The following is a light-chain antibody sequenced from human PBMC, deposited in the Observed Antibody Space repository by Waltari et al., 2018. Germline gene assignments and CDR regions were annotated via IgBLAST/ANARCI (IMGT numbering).Light chain of an antibody. V-gene: IGKV3-20*01. CDR3: QHYVRLPVT. Sequence: EIVLSQSPGTLSLSPGERATLSCRASQSVATSLAWYQQKTGQAPRLLIYGASSRATGVPDRFSASGSGTDFSLTISSLEPEDFAVYYCQHYVRLPVTFGQGTKVEIK. CDR2: GAS. CDR1: QSVATS. J-gene: IGKJ1*01.